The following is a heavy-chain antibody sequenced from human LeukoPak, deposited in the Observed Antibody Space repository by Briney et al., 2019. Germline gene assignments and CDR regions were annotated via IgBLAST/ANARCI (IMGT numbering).Heavy chain of an antibody. J-gene: IGHJ5*02. Sequence: SVKVSCKVFGGSFSFSSFTISWVRQTPGQGLEWMGGIIPVFGTANYAQKFQDRVTITADESTSTAYMGLRSLKSEDTAVYYCVRDTSPLPAWGQGTLVTVSS. CDR2: IIPVFGTA. V-gene: IGHV1-69*13. CDR1: GGSFSFSSFT. CDR3: VRDTSPLPA.